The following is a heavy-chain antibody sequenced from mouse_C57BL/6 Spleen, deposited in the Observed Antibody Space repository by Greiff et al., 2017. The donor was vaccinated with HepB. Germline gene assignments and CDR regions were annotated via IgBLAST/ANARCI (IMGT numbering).Heavy chain of an antibody. Sequence: VQLQQSGPELVKPGASVKISCKASGYTFTDYYMNWVKQSHGKSLEWIGDINPNNGGTSYNQKFKGKATLTVDKSSSTAYMELRSLTSEDSAVYYCASLGGYSYFDYWGQGTTLTVSS. CDR2: INPNNGGT. CDR3: ASLGGYSYFDY. J-gene: IGHJ2*01. D-gene: IGHD2-3*01. V-gene: IGHV1-26*01. CDR1: GYTFTDYY.